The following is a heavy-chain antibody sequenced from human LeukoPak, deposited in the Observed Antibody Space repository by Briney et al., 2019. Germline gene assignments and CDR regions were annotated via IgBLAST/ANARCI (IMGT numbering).Heavy chain of an antibody. Sequence: GASVKVSCTASGYTFTGYYMHWVRQAPGQGLEWMGWINPNSGGTNYAQKFQGRVTMTRDTSISTAYMELSRLRADNTAGYYCARDRAESDASSGYRYDYWGQGTLVTVSS. CDR1: GYTFTGYY. V-gene: IGHV1-2*02. D-gene: IGHD3-22*01. CDR2: INPNSGGT. J-gene: IGHJ4*02. CDR3: ARDRAESDASSGYRYDY.